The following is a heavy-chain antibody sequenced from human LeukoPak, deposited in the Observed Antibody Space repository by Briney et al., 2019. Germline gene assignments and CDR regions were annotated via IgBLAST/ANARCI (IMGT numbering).Heavy chain of an antibody. CDR3: ARTFYDFWSGFSNYESLHI. CDR1: GYTFTNYG. CDR2: KSTYNDNT. V-gene: IGHV1-18*01. J-gene: IGHJ3*02. Sequence: GAPVKVSCKASGYTFTNYGIIWVRHAPGRGLEWMGWKSTYNDNTNYAQNFQGRVTMTTDTSTNTAYMELRSLTSYDTAVYFCARTFYDFWSGFSNYESLHIWGQGTLATVSS. D-gene: IGHD3-3*01.